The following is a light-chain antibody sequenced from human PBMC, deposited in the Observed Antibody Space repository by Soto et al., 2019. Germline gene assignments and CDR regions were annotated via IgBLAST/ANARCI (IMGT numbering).Light chain of an antibody. V-gene: IGKV3-15*01. CDR2: GAS. CDR3: QQRNDWPLTT. J-gene: IGKJ3*01. Sequence: EMVMTQSPATLSVSPGDRTTVSCRASQNINSYLAWYQQKPGQAPRLLIYGASTRATGIPARFSGSGSGTEFTLTLSSLQSEDFAVYYCQQRNDWPLTTFGPGTKVDLK. CDR1: QNINSY.